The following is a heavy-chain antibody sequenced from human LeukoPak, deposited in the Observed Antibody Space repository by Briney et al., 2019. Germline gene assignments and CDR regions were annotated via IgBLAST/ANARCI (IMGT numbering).Heavy chain of an antibody. CDR2: INPNSGGT. J-gene: IGHJ3*02. CDR3: ARDRYSSGWYGAFDI. D-gene: IGHD6-19*01. Sequence: ASVKVSCKASGYTFTGYYMHWVRQAPGQGLEWMGWINPNSGGTNYAQKFQGRVTMTRDTSISTAYMELSRLRSDDTAVYYCARDRYSSGWYGAFDIWGQGTMVTVSS. CDR1: GYTFTGYY. V-gene: IGHV1-2*02.